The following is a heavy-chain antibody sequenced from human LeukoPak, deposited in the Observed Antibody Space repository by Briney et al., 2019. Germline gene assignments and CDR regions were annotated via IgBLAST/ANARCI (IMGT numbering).Heavy chain of an antibody. Sequence: GGSLRLSCAASGFTFSSYAMSWVRQAPGKGLEWVSAISGSGGSTYYADSVKGRFTISRDNFKNTLYLQMNSLRAEDTAVYYCAKTDRIYDFWSGYLFEGVFDYWGQGTLVTVSS. CDR1: GFTFSSYA. CDR3: AKTDRIYDFWSGYLFEGVFDY. J-gene: IGHJ4*02. D-gene: IGHD3-3*01. CDR2: ISGSGGST. V-gene: IGHV3-23*01.